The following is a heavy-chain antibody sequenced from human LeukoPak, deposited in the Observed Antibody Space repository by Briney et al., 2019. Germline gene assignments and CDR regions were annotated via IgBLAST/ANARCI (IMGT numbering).Heavy chain of an antibody. J-gene: IGHJ3*02. CDR1: GYIFTSYW. CDR3: ARHWDLRIAVAGDYDAFDI. CDR2: IYPGDSDT. V-gene: IGHV5-51*01. Sequence: GASLQISCKGSGYIFTSYWIGWVRQLPGKGLEWMGIIYPGDSDTRYSPSFQGQVTISADKSISTAYLQWSSLKASDTAMYYCARHWDLRIAVAGDYDAFDIWGQGTMVTVSS. D-gene: IGHD6-19*01.